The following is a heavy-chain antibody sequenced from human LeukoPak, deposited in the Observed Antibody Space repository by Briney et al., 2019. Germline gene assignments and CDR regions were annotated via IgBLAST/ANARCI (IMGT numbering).Heavy chain of an antibody. Sequence: SQTLSLTCTVSGGSISSGGYYWSWIRQPAGKGLEWIGRIYTSGSTNYNPSLKSRVTMSVDTSKNQFSLKLSSVTAADTAVYYCARESPLSTENAFDIWGQGTMVTVSS. V-gene: IGHV4-61*02. J-gene: IGHJ3*02. CDR1: GGSISSGGYY. CDR2: IYTSGST. CDR3: ARESPLSTENAFDI. D-gene: IGHD4-17*01.